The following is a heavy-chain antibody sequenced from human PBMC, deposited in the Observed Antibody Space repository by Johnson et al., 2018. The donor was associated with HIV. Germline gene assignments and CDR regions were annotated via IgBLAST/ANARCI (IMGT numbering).Heavy chain of an antibody. CDR1: GFTFSSYA. J-gene: IGHJ3*02. CDR3: TTWPYYYDTSEDAFDI. CDR2: IRSKANSYAT. Sequence: EVQLVESGGGLVQPGGSLRLSCAASGFTFSSYAMHWVRQASGKGLEWVGRIRSKANSYATAYAASVKGRFTISRDDSKNTLYLQMNSLKTEDTAVYYCTTWPYYYDTSEDAFDIWGQGTMVTVSS. V-gene: IGHV3-73*01. D-gene: IGHD3-22*01.